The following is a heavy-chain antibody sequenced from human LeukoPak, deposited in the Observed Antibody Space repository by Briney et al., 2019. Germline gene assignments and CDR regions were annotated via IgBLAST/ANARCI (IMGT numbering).Heavy chain of an antibody. CDR2: IYYSGST. J-gene: IGHJ3*02. Sequence: PSETLSLTCTVSGGSISSYYWSWIRQPTGKGLEWIGYIYYSGSTNYNPSLKSRVTISVDTSKNQFSLKLSSVTAADTAVYYCARVIYDYDRPDAFDIWGQGTMVTVSS. CDR3: ARVIYDYDRPDAFDI. D-gene: IGHD3-16*01. CDR1: GGSISSYY. V-gene: IGHV4-59*01.